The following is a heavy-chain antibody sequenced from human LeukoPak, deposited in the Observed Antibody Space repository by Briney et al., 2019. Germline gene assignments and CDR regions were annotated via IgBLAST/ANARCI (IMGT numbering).Heavy chain of an antibody. Sequence: PSETLPLTCAVYGGSFSGYYWSWIRQPPGKGLEWIGSIYYSGSTYYNPSLKSRVTISVDTSKNQFSLKLSSVTAADTAVYYCAREDDFWKYFDYWGQGALVTVSS. CDR3: AREDDFWKYFDY. D-gene: IGHD3-3*01. CDR2: IYYSGST. V-gene: IGHV4-34*01. J-gene: IGHJ4*02. CDR1: GGSFSGYY.